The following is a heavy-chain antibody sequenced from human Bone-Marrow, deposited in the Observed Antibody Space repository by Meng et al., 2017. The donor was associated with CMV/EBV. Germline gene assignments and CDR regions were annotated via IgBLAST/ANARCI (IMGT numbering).Heavy chain of an antibody. V-gene: IGHV1-8*03. CDR3: SRAAPGVNRWSTYVEY. J-gene: IGHJ4*02. D-gene: IGHD6-13*01. Sequence: ASVKVSCKASGYTFISYDINWVRQATGQGLEWMGWVNPNSGNTGHAQKFQGRVTITRDTSISTAYMELSSLRSEDTAVYYWSRAAPGVNRWSTYVEYWGQGTLVTVSS. CDR1: GYTFISYD. CDR2: VNPNSGNT.